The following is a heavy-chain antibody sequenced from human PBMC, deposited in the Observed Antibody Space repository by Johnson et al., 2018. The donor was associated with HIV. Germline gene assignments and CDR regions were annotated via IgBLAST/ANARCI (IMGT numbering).Heavy chain of an antibody. CDR1: GFSISSNY. CDR3: AKTIARNAFDI. Sequence: MLLVESGGGLIQPGGSLRLSCKASGFSISSNYMSWVRQPPGKGLEWVSVFYSGSNTYYADSVKGRFTISRDNSNNTLYLQMNSLRAEDTAVYYCAKTIARNAFDIWGQGTMVTVSS. CDR2: FYSGSNT. V-gene: IGHV3-53*01. D-gene: IGHD3-9*01. J-gene: IGHJ3*02.